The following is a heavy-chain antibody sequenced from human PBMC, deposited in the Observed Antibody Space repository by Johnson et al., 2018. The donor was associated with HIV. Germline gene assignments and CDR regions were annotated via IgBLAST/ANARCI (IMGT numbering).Heavy chain of an antibody. J-gene: IGHJ3*02. Sequence: HVQLVESGGGVVQPGRSLRLSCAASGFTFSSYAMHWVRQAPGKGLEWVAVISYDGSNKYYADSVKGRFTISRDNSKNTLYLKMNSMRAEDTAVYYCARAGVVFSTASHDAFDIWGQGTMVTVSS. CDR1: GFTFSSYA. V-gene: IGHV3-30*04. CDR2: ISYDGSNK. CDR3: ARAGVVFSTASHDAFDI. D-gene: IGHD2-21*01.